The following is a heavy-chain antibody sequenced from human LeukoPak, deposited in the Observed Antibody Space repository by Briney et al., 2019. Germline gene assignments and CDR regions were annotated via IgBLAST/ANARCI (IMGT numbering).Heavy chain of an antibody. V-gene: IGHV3-23*01. CDR2: LGGRGVLT. CDR1: GFTFSNYA. J-gene: IGHJ4*02. D-gene: IGHD3-22*01. Sequence: PGGSLRLSRAASGFTFSNYAMSWVRQAPGKGLEWVSTLGGRGVLTYYADSVRGRFTVSRDNSKNTLYLQMNSLRAEDTAVYYCARRDGSGYYALDYWGQGFLVTVSS. CDR3: ARRDGSGYYALDY.